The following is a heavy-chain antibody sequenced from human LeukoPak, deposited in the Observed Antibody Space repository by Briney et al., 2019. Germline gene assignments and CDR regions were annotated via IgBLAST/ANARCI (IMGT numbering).Heavy chain of an antibody. J-gene: IGHJ4*02. CDR2: IYYSGST. D-gene: IGHD1-14*01. CDR3: ATQQGGNPAY. Sequence: SETLPLTCTVSGGSISSYYWSWIRQPPGKGLEWIGYIYYSGSTNYNPSLKSRVTISVDTSKNQFSLKLSSVTAADTAVYYCATQQGGNPAYWGQGTLVTVSS. V-gene: IGHV4-59*01. CDR1: GGSISSYY.